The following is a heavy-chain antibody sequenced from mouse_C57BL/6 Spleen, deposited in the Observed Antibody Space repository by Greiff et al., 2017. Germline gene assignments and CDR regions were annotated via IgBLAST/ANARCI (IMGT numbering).Heavy chain of an antibody. CDR1: GFTFSDYY. CDR3: ARDLLGRGYFDV. D-gene: IGHD4-1*01. Sequence: EVKLVESEGGLVQPGSSMKLSCTASGFTFSDYYMAWVRQVTEKGLEWVANINYDGSSTYYLDSLKSRFIISRDNAKNILYLQMSSLKSEDTATYDCARDLLGRGYFDVWGTGTTVTVSS. J-gene: IGHJ1*03. CDR2: INYDGSST. V-gene: IGHV5-16*01.